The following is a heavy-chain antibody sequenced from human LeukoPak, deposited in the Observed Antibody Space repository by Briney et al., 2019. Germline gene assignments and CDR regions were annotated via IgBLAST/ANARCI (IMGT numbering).Heavy chain of an antibody. J-gene: IGHJ3*02. D-gene: IGHD4-17*01. CDR1: GFTFSSYS. Sequence: GGSLRLSCAASGFTFSSYSMNWVRQAPGKGLEWVSFISSSSIIYYADSVRGRFTISRDNAKNSLYVQMNSLRAEDTAVYYCAKLPVTTGWAAFDIWGQGTMVTVSS. CDR2: ISSSSII. CDR3: AKLPVTTGWAAFDI. V-gene: IGHV3-48*01.